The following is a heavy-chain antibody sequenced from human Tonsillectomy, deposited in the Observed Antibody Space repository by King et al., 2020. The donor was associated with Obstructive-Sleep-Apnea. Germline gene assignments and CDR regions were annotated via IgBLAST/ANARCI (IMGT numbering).Heavy chain of an antibody. Sequence: QLVQSGGGVVQPGRSLRLSCAASGFTFSSYGMYWVRQTPGKGLEWVALIWYDGSKKYYADSVKGRFTISRDDSKNTLYLQMNSLRAEDTAFYYCARDLCTSDLGPSYFSPWRPGTLVPVSS. CDR2: IWYDGSKK. V-gene: IGHV3-33*01. CDR1: GFTFSSYG. J-gene: IGHJ5*02. D-gene: IGHD2/OR15-2a*01. CDR3: ARDLCTSDLGPSYFSP.